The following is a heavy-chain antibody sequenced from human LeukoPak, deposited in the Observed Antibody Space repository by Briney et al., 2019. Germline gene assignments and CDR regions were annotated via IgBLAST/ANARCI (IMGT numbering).Heavy chain of an antibody. Sequence: HPGGSLRLSCAASGFTFSSYAMSWVRQAPGKGLEWVSGISGSGGSTYYADSVKGRFTISRDNSKNTLYLQMNSLRAEDTAVYYCVTNSGSYSYYYYYYMDVWGKGTTVTISS. V-gene: IGHV3-23*01. CDR2: ISGSGGST. CDR1: GFTFSSYA. J-gene: IGHJ6*03. CDR3: VTNSGSYSYYYYYYMDV. D-gene: IGHD3-10*01.